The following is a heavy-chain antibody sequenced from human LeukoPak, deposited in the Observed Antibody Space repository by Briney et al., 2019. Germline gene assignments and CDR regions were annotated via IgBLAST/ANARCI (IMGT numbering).Heavy chain of an antibody. CDR3: AKWDSFGYSYGYFDY. Sequence: GGSLRLSCAGSGFTFSSYAMSWVRQAPGQGLEWVSVISDSGDYTSDADSVRGRFTISRDNSRNTLYLQMNSLRAEDTAVYYCAKWDSFGYSYGYFDYWGQGTLVTVSS. V-gene: IGHV3-23*01. CDR1: GFTFSSYA. CDR2: ISDSGDYT. J-gene: IGHJ4*02. D-gene: IGHD5-18*01.